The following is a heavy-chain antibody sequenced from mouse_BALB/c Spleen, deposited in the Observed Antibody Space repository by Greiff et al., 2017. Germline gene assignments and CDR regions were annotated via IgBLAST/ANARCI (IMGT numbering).Heavy chain of an antibody. J-gene: IGHJ3*01. D-gene: IGHD3-1*01. CDR2: INSNGGST. CDR1: GFTFSSYG. V-gene: IGHV5-6-3*01. Sequence: EVKVVESGGGLVQPGGSLKLSCAASGFTFSSYGMSWVRQTPDKRLELVATINSNGGSTYYPDSVKGRFTISRDNAKNTLYLQMSSLKSEDTAMYYCARDRGTSFAYWGQGTLVTVSA. CDR3: ARDRGTSFAY.